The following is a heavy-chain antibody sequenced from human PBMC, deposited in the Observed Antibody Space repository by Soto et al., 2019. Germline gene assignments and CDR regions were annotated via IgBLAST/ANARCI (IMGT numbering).Heavy chain of an antibody. CDR2: IYSGGST. CDR3: ARVLPGRFLEWLLREGVGYYYGMDV. CDR1: GFTVSSNY. J-gene: IGHJ6*02. D-gene: IGHD3-3*01. V-gene: IGHV3-53*01. Sequence: PGGSLRLSCAASGFTVSSNYMSWVRQAPGKGLEWVSVIYSGGSTYYADSVKGRFTISRDNSKNTLYLQMNSLRAEDTAVYYCARVLPGRFLEWLLREGVGYYYGMDVWGQGTTVTVSS.